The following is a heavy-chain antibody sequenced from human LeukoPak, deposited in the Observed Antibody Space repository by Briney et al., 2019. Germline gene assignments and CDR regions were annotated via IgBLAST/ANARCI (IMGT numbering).Heavy chain of an antibody. D-gene: IGHD3-10*01. Sequence: SVKVSCKASGGTFSSYAISWVRQAPGQGLEWMGGIIPIFGTVNYAQKFQGRVTITADESTSTAYMELSSLRSEDTAVYYCARDLGALSIMVFDYWGQGTLVTVSS. CDR2: IIPIFGTV. V-gene: IGHV1-69*13. J-gene: IGHJ4*02. CDR1: GGTFSSYA. CDR3: ARDLGALSIMVFDY.